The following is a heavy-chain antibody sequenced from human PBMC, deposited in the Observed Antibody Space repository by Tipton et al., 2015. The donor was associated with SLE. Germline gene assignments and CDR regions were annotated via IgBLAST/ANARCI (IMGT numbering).Heavy chain of an antibody. Sequence: TLSLTCTVSGGSISSSSYYWGWIRQPPGKGLEWIGTIYYSGITYYNTSLKSRVTISLETSKNQFSLKLSSVTAADTAVYYCARSQTTVEVVVAPPHFDYWGQGTLVTVSS. D-gene: IGHD3-22*01. CDR3: ARSQTTVEVVVAPPHFDY. V-gene: IGHV4-39*07. J-gene: IGHJ4*02. CDR1: GGSISSSSYY. CDR2: IYYSGIT.